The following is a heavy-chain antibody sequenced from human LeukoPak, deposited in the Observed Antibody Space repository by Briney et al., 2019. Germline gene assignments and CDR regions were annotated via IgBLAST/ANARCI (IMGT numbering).Heavy chain of an antibody. CDR3: ARQRQYDADAFDL. Sequence: SETLSLTCTVSGGSISSYYWSWIRQPPGKRLEWIGYIYYSGSTKYNPSLKSRVTISVETSKNQFSLKLSSVTAADTAVYYCARQRQYDADAFDLWGQGTMVTVTS. CDR2: IYYSGST. D-gene: IGHD3-16*01. CDR1: GGSISSYY. J-gene: IGHJ3*01. V-gene: IGHV4-59*08.